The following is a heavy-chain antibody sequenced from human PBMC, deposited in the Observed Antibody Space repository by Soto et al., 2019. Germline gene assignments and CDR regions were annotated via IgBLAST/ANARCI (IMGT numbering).Heavy chain of an antibody. V-gene: IGHV1-69*13. CDR3: ASSTMTTVYGMDV. D-gene: IGHD4-17*01. J-gene: IGHJ6*02. CDR2: IIPILGTA. Sequence: SVKVSCKAPGYTFSSYPVSWLQQATGHEHEWMGGIIPILGTANYAKKFQGRVKITADESTSTAYVELSSLRSEDTAVYYYASSTMTTVYGMDVWGEGTTVTVA. CDR1: GYTFSSYP.